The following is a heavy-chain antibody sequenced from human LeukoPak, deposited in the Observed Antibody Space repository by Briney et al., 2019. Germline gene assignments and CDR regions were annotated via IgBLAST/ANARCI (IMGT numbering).Heavy chain of an antibody. CDR2: ISSSSSYI. CDR1: GFTFSSYS. CDR3: ARQSAARQYYFDY. V-gene: IGHV3-21*01. D-gene: IGHD6-6*01. J-gene: IGHJ4*02. Sequence: GGSLRLSCAASGFTFSSYSMNWVRQAPGKGLEWVSSISSSSSYIYYADSVKGRFTISRDNAKNSLYPQMNSLRAEDTAVYYCARQSAARQYYFDYWGQGTLVTVSS.